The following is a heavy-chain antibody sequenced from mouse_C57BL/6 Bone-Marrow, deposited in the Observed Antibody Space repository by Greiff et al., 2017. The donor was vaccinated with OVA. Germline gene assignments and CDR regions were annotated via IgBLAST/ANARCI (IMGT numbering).Heavy chain of an antibody. V-gene: IGHV5-17*01. CDR2: ISSGSSTI. J-gene: IGHJ4*01. CDR1: GFTFSDYG. D-gene: IGHD2-5*01. Sequence: EVKLMESGGGLVKPGGSLKLSCAASGFTFSDYGMHWVRQAPETGLEWVAYISSGSSTIYYADTVKGRFPISRDNAKNTLFLQMTSLRSEDTAVYYGARGGSNPLYAMDYWGQGTSVTVSS. CDR3: ARGGSNPLYAMDY.